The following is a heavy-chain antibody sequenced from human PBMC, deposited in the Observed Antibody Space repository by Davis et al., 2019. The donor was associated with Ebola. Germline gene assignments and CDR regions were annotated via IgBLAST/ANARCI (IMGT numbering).Heavy chain of an antibody. J-gene: IGHJ4*02. Sequence: AASVKVSCKASGYIFTSYAMHWVRQAPGQRLEWMGWINGGNGDTKYSQKFQGRVTITRDTSASTAYMELRSLRSDDTAVYYCAREVFGGWYYFDYWGQGTLVTVSS. CDR2: INGGNGDT. CDR3: AREVFGGWYYFDY. V-gene: IGHV1-3*01. D-gene: IGHD6-19*01. CDR1: GYIFTSYA.